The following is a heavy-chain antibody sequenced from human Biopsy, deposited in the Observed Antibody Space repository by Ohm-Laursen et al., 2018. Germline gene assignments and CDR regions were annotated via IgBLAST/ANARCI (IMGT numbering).Heavy chain of an antibody. J-gene: IGHJ3*02. CDR1: GFRFDNTG. Sequence: RSLRLSCTASGFRFDNTGMHWVRQGPGKGLEWVAGISWSSDSITYAKSVTGRFTISRDNGENSLYLQMSRLRPEDTALYYCTKNTQWEGSGYLDAFHIWGHGAMVTVSS. V-gene: IGHV3-9*01. CDR2: ISWSSDSI. D-gene: IGHD3-22*01. CDR3: TKNTQWEGSGYLDAFHI.